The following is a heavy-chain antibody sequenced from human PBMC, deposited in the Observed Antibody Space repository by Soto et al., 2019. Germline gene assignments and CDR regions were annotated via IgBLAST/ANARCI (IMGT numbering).Heavy chain of an antibody. J-gene: IGHJ4*02. CDR2: IYSNDDK. Sequence: QITLKESGPALVKPTQTLTLTRTFSAISLSTTGVGVGWIRQPPGKPLERLALIYSNDDKRYSPSLKSRLTIPKDPSKNRVVLTMTNFEPVDTATYYCAHSQRGNYDILTGYYRRGYYFDYWGQGTLVTVSS. V-gene: IGHV2-5*01. CDR1: AISLSTTGVG. CDR3: AHSQRGNYDILTGYYRRGYYFDY. D-gene: IGHD3-9*01.